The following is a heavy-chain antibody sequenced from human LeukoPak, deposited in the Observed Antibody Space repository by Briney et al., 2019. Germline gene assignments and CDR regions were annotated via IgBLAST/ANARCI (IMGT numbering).Heavy chain of an antibody. CDR2: ISGSGGST. J-gene: IGHJ3*02. CDR1: GFTFSNXX. V-gene: IGHV3-23*01. Sequence: AXSGFTFSNXXXXXVRXXPGXXXXWVSAISGSGGSTYYADSVKGRFTISRDNAKNSLYLQMKSLRAEDTAVYYCAGSGIVDAFDIWGQGTMVTVSS. CDR3: AGSGIVDAFDI. D-gene: IGHD3-10*01.